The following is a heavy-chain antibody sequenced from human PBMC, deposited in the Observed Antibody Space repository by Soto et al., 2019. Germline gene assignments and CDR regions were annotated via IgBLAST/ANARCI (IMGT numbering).Heavy chain of an antibody. V-gene: IGHV5-51*01. D-gene: IGHD3-22*01. Sequence: GESLKISCKASGYSFSFYWIGWVRQMPGKGLEWMAIMYPDDSDIRYSPSFEAHVTISADKSTSTAFLQWSSLKASDTAMYYCAAAYVYDFENSNYYRDAFDIWGQGTLVTVSS. CDR1: GYSFSFYW. CDR3: AAAYVYDFENSNYYRDAFDI. J-gene: IGHJ3*02. CDR2: MYPDDSDI.